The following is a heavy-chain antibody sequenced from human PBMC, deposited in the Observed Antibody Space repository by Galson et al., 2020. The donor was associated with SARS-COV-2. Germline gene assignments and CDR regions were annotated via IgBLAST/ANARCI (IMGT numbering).Heavy chain of an antibody. V-gene: IGHV3-15*01. D-gene: IGHD2-2*01. CDR3: TTDLQTYHIVVPTIMRGGPYYYSYGMDV. CDR2: IKSRADGATT. Sequence: TGGSLRLSCAASEFTFTNAWMNWVRQAPGKGLEWVGRIKSRADGATTDYAAPVKGRFTISRDDSKNTLYLQMNSLKAEDTAVYYCTTDLQTYHIVVPTIMRGGPYYYSYGMDVWGQGTTVTVSS. J-gene: IGHJ6*02. CDR1: EFTFTNAW.